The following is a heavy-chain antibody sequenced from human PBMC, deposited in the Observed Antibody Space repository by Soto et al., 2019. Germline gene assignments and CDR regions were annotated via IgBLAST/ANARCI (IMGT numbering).Heavy chain of an antibody. CDR2: IFHTGST. V-gene: IGHV4-30-2*01. D-gene: IGHD6-6*01. CDR3: ARGRASYLYYFDY. Sequence: KPSETLSLTCAVSGGSISTFGYSWSWIRQPPGKGLEWLGYIFHTGSTYYNPSLKSRVTVSVDTSKNQFSLNLTSVTAADTAVYYCARGRASYLYYFDYWGQGALVTVSS. J-gene: IGHJ4*02. CDR1: GGSISTFGYS.